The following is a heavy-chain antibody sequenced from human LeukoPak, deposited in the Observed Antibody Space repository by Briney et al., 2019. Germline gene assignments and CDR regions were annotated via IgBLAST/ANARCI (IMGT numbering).Heavy chain of an antibody. V-gene: IGHV3-15*01. J-gene: IGHJ6*04. Sequence: GGSLRLSCAASGFTFSNAWMSWVRQAPGKGLEWVGRIKSKTDGGTTDYAAPVKGRFTISRDDSKNTLYLQMNSLKTEDTAVCYCMRDIVVVVAATKGMDVWGKGTTVTVSS. CDR3: MRDIVVVVAATKGMDV. CDR2: IKSKTDGGTT. CDR1: GFTFSNAW. D-gene: IGHD2-15*01.